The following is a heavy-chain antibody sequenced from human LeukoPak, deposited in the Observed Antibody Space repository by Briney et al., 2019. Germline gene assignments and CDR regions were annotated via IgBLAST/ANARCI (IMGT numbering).Heavy chain of an antibody. Sequence: PGGSLRLSCAASGFTFSDYYMSWIRQAPGKGLEWVSYISSGSSYTNYADSVKGRFTISRDNAKNSLYLQMNSLRAEDTAVYYCARESCSGGSCYYFDYWGQGTLVTVSS. J-gene: IGHJ4*02. CDR3: ARESCSGGSCYYFDY. D-gene: IGHD2-15*01. CDR1: GFTFSDYY. V-gene: IGHV3-11*06. CDR2: ISSGSSYT.